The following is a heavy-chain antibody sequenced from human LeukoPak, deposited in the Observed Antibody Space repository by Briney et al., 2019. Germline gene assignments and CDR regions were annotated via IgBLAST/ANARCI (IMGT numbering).Heavy chain of an antibody. J-gene: IGHJ3*02. V-gene: IGHV1-2*02. D-gene: IGHD4-23*01. CDR2: INPNSGGT. Sequence: ASVKVSCKASGYTFTDYYMHWVRQAPGQGLEWKGWINPNSGGTNYAQKFQGRVTMTRDTSISTAYMELSRLRSDDTAVYYCARTERLNYGGNLEDAFDIWGQGTMVTVSS. CDR1: GYTFTDYY. CDR3: ARTERLNYGGNLEDAFDI.